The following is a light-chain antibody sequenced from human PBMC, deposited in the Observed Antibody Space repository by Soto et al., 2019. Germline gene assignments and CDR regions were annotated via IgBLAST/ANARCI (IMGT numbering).Light chain of an antibody. J-gene: IGKJ1*01. CDR1: QSIGIS. CDR3: QQYSLYPWT. V-gene: IGKV1-5*03. CDR2: KAS. Sequence: DVQMTQSPSTLSASVGDRVIITCRASQSIGISLAWYQQKPGKAPNLLIYKASSLESVVPSRFSGSGSGAEFTLTISSLQPDDFATYYCQQYSLYPWTFGQGTKVE.